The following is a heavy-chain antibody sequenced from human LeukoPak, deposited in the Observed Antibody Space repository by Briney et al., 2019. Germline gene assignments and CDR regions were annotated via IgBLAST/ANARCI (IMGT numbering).Heavy chain of an antibody. D-gene: IGHD1-26*01. CDR1: GFTFSSYG. CDR2: ISSSSSTI. V-gene: IGHV3-48*02. J-gene: IGHJ4*02. CDR3: ARALRIVGAKGLDY. Sequence: GGSLRLSCAACGFTFSSYGMNWVRQAPGKGLEWVSYISSSSSTIYYADSVKGRFTISRDNAKNSLYLQMNSLRDEDTAVYYCARALRIVGAKGLDYWGQGTLVTVSS.